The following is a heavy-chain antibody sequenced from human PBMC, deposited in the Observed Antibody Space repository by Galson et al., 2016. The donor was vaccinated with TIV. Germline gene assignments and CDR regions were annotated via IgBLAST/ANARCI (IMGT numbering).Heavy chain of an antibody. CDR3: ARGAWELGLTD. V-gene: IGHV3-64*02. J-gene: IGHJ4*02. Sequence: SLRLSCAASGVTFSAYAMHWVRQAPGKGLEYVSGISTNGGGTHYADSVKDRFSISRDNSNNTLYLQMGSLRVEDVAVYFCARGAWELGLTDWGRGILGPVSS. CDR1: GVTFSAYA. D-gene: IGHD1-26*01. CDR2: ISTNGGGT.